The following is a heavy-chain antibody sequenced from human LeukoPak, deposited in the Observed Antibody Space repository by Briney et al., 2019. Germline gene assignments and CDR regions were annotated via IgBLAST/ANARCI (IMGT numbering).Heavy chain of an antibody. D-gene: IGHD2-2*01. CDR3: ARRYCSSTSCYPDAFDI. J-gene: IGHJ3*02. V-gene: IGHV4-59*01. CDR2: IYYSGST. Sequence: SETLSLTCTVSGGSISSYYWSWIRQPPGKGLEWIGYIYYSGSTDYNPSLKSRVTISVGTSKNQFSLKLSSVTAADTAVYYCARRYCSSTSCYPDAFDIWGQGTMVTVSS. CDR1: GGSISSYY.